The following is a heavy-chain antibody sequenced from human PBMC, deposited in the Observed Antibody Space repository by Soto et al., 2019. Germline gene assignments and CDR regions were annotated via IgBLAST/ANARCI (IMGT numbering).Heavy chain of an antibody. D-gene: IGHD7-27*01. CDR1: GDSMTRSVW. CDR2: VFHTGST. Sequence: PSETLSLTCTVSGDSMTRSVWWTWVRQPPGKGLEWIGEVFHTGSTNYNPSLKSRVTMSVDKSTNEFSLKVTSVTAADTAIYYCARKAWVRFDYWGQGALVTV. V-gene: IGHV4-4*02. CDR3: ARKAWVRFDY. J-gene: IGHJ4*02.